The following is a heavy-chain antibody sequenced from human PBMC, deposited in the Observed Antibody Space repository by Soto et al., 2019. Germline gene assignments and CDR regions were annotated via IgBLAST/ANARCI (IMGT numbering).Heavy chain of an antibody. D-gene: IGHD3-16*01. V-gene: IGHV3-9*01. CDR3: AKDHEVELGGYFDY. J-gene: IGHJ4*02. CDR2: ISWNSGSI. Sequence: GGSLRLSCAASGFTFDDYAMHWVRQAPGKGLEWVSGISWNSGSIGYADSVKGRFTISRDNAKNSLYLQMNSLRAEDTALYYCAKDHEVELGGYFDYWGQGTLVTVSS. CDR1: GFTFDDYA.